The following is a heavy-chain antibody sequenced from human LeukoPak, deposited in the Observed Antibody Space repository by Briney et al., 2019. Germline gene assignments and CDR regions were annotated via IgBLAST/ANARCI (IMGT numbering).Heavy chain of an antibody. V-gene: IGHV3-30-3*01. CDR3: ARDRGTAIDY. CDR2: ISYDGSNK. CDR1: GGSISSSN. J-gene: IGHJ4*02. D-gene: IGHD2-21*02. Sequence: TLSLTCAVSGGSISSSNWWSWVRQPPGKGLEWVAVISYDGSNKYYADSVKGRFTISRDNSKNTLYLQMNSLRAEDTAVYYCARDRGTAIDYWGQGTLVTVSS.